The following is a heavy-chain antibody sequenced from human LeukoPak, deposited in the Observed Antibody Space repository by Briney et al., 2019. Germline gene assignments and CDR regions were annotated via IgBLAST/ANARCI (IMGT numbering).Heavy chain of an antibody. D-gene: IGHD3-22*01. CDR2: MNPNSGKT. J-gene: IGHJ4*02. CDR1: GYTFTSYD. Sequence: GASVKVSCKASGYTFTSYDINWVGQATGQGREWMGWMNPNSGKTGYAQKFQGRVTMNRKTSISTAYMELSSLRSEDTAVYYCARAGTDSSGYYFPTDYWGRGTLVTVSS. V-gene: IGHV1-8*01. CDR3: ARAGTDSSGYYFPTDY.